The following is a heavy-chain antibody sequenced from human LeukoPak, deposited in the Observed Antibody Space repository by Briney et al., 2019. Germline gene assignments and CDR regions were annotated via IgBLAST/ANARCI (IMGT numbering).Heavy chain of an antibody. Sequence: GGSLRLSCAASGFTFRSYGMHWVRQAPGKGLEWVAVISYDGSNKHYVDSVKGRFSISRDNSKNTVYLQMNSLRAEDTAVYYCAKSVSYHDSGFNIWGQGTMVTVSS. CDR1: GFTFRSYG. J-gene: IGHJ3*02. V-gene: IGHV3-30*18. D-gene: IGHD3-16*01. CDR2: ISYDGSNK. CDR3: AKSVSYHDSGFNI.